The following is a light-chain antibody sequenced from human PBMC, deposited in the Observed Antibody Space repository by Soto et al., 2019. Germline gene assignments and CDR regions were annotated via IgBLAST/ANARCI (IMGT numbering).Light chain of an antibody. CDR3: QQCGSSEWT. CDR2: GAS. J-gene: IGKJ1*01. V-gene: IGKV3-20*01. CDR1: QRLSSSY. Sequence: EIVLTQSPGTLSLSPGESATLSCRASQRLSSSYLAWYQQKPGQAPRLIIQGASSRATGIPDRFSGSGSGTDFTLTISRLEPEDFAVYYCQQCGSSEWTIRQGTQVNIK.